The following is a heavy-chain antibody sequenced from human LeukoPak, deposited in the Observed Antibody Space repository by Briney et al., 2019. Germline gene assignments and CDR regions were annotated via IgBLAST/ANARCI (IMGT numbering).Heavy chain of an antibody. V-gene: IGHV1-69*01. CDR1: GGTFSSYA. D-gene: IGHD3-10*01. Sequence: ASVKVSCKASGGTFSSYAISWVRQAPGQGLEWMGGIIPIFGTANYAQKFQGRVTITADESTSTAYMELSSLRSEDTAVYYCTTGPNYYGSGSYSRGSNDYWGKGTMVTVSS. CDR3: TTGPNYYGSGSYSRGSNDY. CDR2: IIPIFGTA. J-gene: IGHJ4*02.